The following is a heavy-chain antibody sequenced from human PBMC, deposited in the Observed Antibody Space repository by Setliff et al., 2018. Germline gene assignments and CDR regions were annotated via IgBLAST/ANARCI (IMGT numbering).Heavy chain of an antibody. V-gene: IGHV4-61*09. D-gene: IGHD2-2*01. Sequence: SETLSLTCTVSGDSISSRPFYWGWFRQPAGKELEWIGQIYTSWSTIYNPSLKSRVTILLDTSKNQFSLTLTSVTAADTAVYYCARTSTGRYFDLWGRGTLVTVSS. J-gene: IGHJ2*01. CDR2: IYTSWST. CDR3: ARTSTGRYFDL. CDR1: GDSISSRPFY.